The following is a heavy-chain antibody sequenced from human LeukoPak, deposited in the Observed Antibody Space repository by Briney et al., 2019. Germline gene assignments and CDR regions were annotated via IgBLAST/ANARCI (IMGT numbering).Heavy chain of an antibody. CDR2: ISGSGGST. V-gene: IGHV3-23*01. CDR3: ARCGSYSPFLYFDY. D-gene: IGHD1-26*01. J-gene: IGHJ4*02. Sequence: GGSLRLSCAASGFTLSSYAMSWVRQAPGKGLEWVSAISGSGGSTYYADSVKGRFTISRDNSKNTLYLQMNSLRAEDTAVYYCARCGSYSPFLYFDYWGQGTLVTVSS. CDR1: GFTLSSYA.